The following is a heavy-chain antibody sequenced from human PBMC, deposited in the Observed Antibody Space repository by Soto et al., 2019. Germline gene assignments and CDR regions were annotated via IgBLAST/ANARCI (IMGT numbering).Heavy chain of an antibody. Sequence: SETLYLTCTVSGGDISSGDYYCAWIRQPPGKGLEWIVSIYGGVSTFYNSSLESRVTVSVDMSKDVFSLKLSSVTATATAVYSCTGHPALRAAVEGSDTWGEGTLVTVSS. J-gene: IGHJ5*02. CDR1: GGDISSGDYY. D-gene: IGHD6-13*01. CDR3: TGHPALRAAVEGSDT. V-gene: IGHV4-39*01. CDR2: IYGGVST.